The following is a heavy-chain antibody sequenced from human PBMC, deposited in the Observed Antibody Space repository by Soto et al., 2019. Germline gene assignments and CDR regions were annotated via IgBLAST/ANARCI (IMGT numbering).Heavy chain of an antibody. CDR3: ARDGQKIAAPGINWFDH. CDR1: GGTFSSDA. D-gene: IGHD6-13*01. J-gene: IGHJ5*02. V-gene: IGHV1-69*06. Sequence: QVQLVQSGAEVKKPGSSVKVYCKVSGGTFSSDAINWVRQAPGQGLEWMGGITPLFGTANYAQKFKSIVTITEGKSTSKAYMELTSLGSEVTAVDYCARDGQKIAAPGINWFDHWGQGTLVTDTS. CDR2: ITPLFGTA.